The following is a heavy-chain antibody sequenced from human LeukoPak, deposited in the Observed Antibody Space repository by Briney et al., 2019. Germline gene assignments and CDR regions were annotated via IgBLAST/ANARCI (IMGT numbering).Heavy chain of an antibody. CDR1: GFTFSSYA. CDR3: AKDRTMVRGVYDAFDI. J-gene: IGHJ3*02. V-gene: IGHV3-23*01. Sequence: GGSLRLSCAASGFTFSSYAMSWVRQAPGKGLEWVSAISGSGGSTYYADSVKGRFTISRDNSKNTLYLQMNSLRAEDTAVYYCAKDRTMVRGVYDAFDIWGQGTMVTVSS. CDR2: ISGSGGST. D-gene: IGHD3-10*01.